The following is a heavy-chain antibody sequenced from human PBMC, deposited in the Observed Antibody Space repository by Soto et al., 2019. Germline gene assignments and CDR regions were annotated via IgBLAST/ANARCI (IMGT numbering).Heavy chain of an antibody. Sequence: ASETLSLTCAVSGYSISSGYYWGWIRQPPGKGLEWIGSIYHSGSTYYNPSLKSRVTISVDTSKNQFSLKLSSVTAADTAVYYCASNIMVRGVGRDYWGQGTLVTVSP. CDR2: IYHSGST. CDR1: GYSISSGYY. CDR3: ASNIMVRGVGRDY. D-gene: IGHD3-10*01. V-gene: IGHV4-38-2*01. J-gene: IGHJ4*02.